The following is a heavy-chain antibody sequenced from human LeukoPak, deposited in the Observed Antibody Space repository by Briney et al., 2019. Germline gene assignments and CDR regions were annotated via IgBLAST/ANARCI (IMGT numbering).Heavy chain of an antibody. CDR2: IYSGGGT. CDR3: VRDAS. Sequence: PGGSLRLSCAVSGVTVSSNHRSWVRQAPGKGLEWVSAIYSGGGTYYADSVKGRFTLSRDISKNTLYLQMNSLRAEDTAVYYCVRDASWGQGTLVTVSS. CDR1: GVTVSSNH. V-gene: IGHV3-66*01. J-gene: IGHJ4*02.